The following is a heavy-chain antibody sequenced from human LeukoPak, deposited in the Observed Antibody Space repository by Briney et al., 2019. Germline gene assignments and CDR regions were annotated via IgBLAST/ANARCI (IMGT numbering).Heavy chain of an antibody. CDR2: ITGSGGST. V-gene: IGHV3-23*01. CDR3: ATGEFWYCYMDV. Sequence: GGSLRLSCAASGFTFSYYAMSWVRQVPGKGLEWVAGITGSGGSTDYGDSVKGRFTISRDNSKNTLYLQMNSLRAEDTAIYYCATGEFWYCYMDVWGKGITVTVSS. J-gene: IGHJ6*03. CDR1: GFTFSYYA. D-gene: IGHD3-3*01.